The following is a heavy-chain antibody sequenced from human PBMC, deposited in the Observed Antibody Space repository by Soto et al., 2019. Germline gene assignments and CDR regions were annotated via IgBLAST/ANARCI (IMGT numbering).Heavy chain of an antibody. J-gene: IGHJ4*02. V-gene: IGHV4-31*03. CDR3: AGVVAATHSDY. Sequence: QVQLQESGPGLVKPSQTLSLTCTVSGGSISSGGYYWSWIRQHPGKGLEWIGYIYYSGSTYYNPSLKSXXIXAXXTSKHQFSLKLSSVTAADAAVYYGAGVVAATHSDYWGQGTLVTVSS. D-gene: IGHD2-15*01. CDR2: IYYSGST. CDR1: GGSISSGGYY.